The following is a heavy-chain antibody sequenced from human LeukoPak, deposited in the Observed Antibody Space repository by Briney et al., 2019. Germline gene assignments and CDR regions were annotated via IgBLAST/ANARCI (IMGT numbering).Heavy chain of an antibody. V-gene: IGHV4-59*01. CDR3: ARSGSGSSHYYYMDV. D-gene: IGHD3-10*01. J-gene: IGHJ6*03. Sequence: SETLSLTCTVSGGSISSYYWSWIRQPPGKGLEWIGYIYYSGSTNYNPSLKSRVTISVDTSKNQFSLKLSSVTAADTAVYYCARSGSGSSHYYYMDVWGKGTTVTISS. CDR1: GGSISSYY. CDR2: IYYSGST.